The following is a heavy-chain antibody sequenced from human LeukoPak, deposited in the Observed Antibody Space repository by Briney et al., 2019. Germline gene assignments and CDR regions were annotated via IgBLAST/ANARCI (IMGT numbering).Heavy chain of an antibody. CDR1: GFSFRSSG. Sequence: GGSLRLSCAASGFSFRSSGINWVRQAPGKGLKWVSSIGSTGTDRYYADSVKGRFTISRDNAKNSLYLQMNSLRAEDTAVYYCATETIGRHYDYWGQGTLLTVSS. D-gene: IGHD1-14*01. V-gene: IGHV3-21*01. CDR3: ATETIGRHYDY. J-gene: IGHJ4*02. CDR2: IGSTGTDR.